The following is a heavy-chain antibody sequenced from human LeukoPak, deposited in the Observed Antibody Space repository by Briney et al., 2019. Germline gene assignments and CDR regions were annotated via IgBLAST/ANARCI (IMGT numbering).Heavy chain of an antibody. CDR1: GFSFSSYW. Sequence: GGSLRLSCAASGFSFSSYWMSWARQAPGKRLEWVANIKSDGSDNHYVDSVKGRFTISRDNAKNSLYLQMSSLTAEDTAVYYCASTVRLDYWGQGTLVTVSS. D-gene: IGHD3-22*01. V-gene: IGHV3-7*05. CDR2: IKSDGSDN. CDR3: ASTVRLDY. J-gene: IGHJ4*02.